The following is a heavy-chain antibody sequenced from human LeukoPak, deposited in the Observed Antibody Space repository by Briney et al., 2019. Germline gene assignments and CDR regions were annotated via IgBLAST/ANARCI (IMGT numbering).Heavy chain of an antibody. CDR3: ARNEGDFWSGYYPYYYYGMDV. D-gene: IGHD3-3*01. V-gene: IGHV4-59*01. CDR1: GGSISSYY. Sequence: SETLSLTCTVSGGSISSYYWSWIRQPPGKGLEWIGYIYYSGSTNYNPSLKSRVTISVDTSKNQFSLKLSSVTAADTAVYYCARNEGDFWSGYYPYYYYGMDVWGQGTTVTVSS. CDR2: IYYSGST. J-gene: IGHJ6*02.